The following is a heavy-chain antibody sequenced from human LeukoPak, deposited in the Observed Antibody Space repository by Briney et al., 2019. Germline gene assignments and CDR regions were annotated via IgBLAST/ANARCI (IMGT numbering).Heavy chain of an antibody. Sequence: GGSLRLSCAASGFTVSSNYMSWVRQAPGKGLEWVSVIYSGGSTYYADSVKGRFTISRDNSKNTLYLQMTSLRAEDTAVYYCARTYYYDSSGYSDYWAREPWSPSPQ. D-gene: IGHD3-22*01. CDR3: ARTYYYDSSGYSDY. CDR2: IYSGGST. V-gene: IGHV3-53*01. CDR1: GFTVSSNY. J-gene: IGHJ4*02.